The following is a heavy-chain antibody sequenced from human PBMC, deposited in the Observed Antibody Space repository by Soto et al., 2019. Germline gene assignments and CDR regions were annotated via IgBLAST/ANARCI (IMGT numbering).Heavy chain of an antibody. J-gene: IGHJ4*02. CDR3: ARRPHCSGGICYYGLDN. CDR2: MNPDSGHA. Sequence: ASVKVSCKASGYTFTNSDINWVRQAPGQGLEWMGWMNPDSGHAAYAQKFQGRVTLTTSTSTSTVYMEMRSLGSEDTAVYYCARRPHCSGGICYYGLDNWGQGTLVTVS. D-gene: IGHD2-15*01. CDR1: GYTFTNSD. V-gene: IGHV1-8*01.